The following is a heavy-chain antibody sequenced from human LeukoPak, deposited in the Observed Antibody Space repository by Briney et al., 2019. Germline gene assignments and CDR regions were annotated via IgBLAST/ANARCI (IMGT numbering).Heavy chain of an antibody. V-gene: IGHV1-18*01. CDR1: GYTFTSYG. CDR3: ARRVGIAAAPAPLDY. D-gene: IGHD6-13*01. J-gene: IGHJ4*02. Sequence: GASVKVSCKASGYTFTSYGISWVRQAPGQGLEWMGWISAYNGNTNYAQKLQGRVTMTTDTSTSTAYMELRSLRSDDTAVYYCARRVGIAAAPAPLDYWGQGTLVTVSS. CDR2: ISAYNGNT.